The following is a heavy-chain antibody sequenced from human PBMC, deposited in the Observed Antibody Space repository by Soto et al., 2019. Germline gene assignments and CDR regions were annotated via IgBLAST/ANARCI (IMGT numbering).Heavy chain of an antibody. CDR1: GFTFSSYG. CDR3: ARDPSGNSYLDN. D-gene: IGHD1-1*01. CDR2: IAYDGSLK. J-gene: IGHJ4*02. Sequence: QVQLVESGGGVVQPGRSLRLSCAASGFTFSSYGMHWVRQAPGKGLEWVALIAYDGSLKYYADFVKGRFTISRDNSKNPLYLQMNSLRAEDTAVYYCARDPSGNSYLDNWGQGTLVTVSS. V-gene: IGHV3-30*03.